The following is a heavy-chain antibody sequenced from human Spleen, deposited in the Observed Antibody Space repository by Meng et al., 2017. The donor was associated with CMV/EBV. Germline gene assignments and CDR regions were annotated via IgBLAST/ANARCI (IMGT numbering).Heavy chain of an antibody. V-gene: IGHV4-39*07. J-gene: IGHJ5*02. Sequence: GAISSSSYYWGWIRQPPGKGLEWIGSIYYSGSTYYNPSLKSRVTISVDTSKNQFSLKLSSVTAADTAVYYCARAEWELLRARVSWFDPWGQGTLSPSPQ. CDR3: ARAEWELLRARVSWFDP. D-gene: IGHD1-26*01. CDR1: GAISSSSYY. CDR2: IYYSGST.